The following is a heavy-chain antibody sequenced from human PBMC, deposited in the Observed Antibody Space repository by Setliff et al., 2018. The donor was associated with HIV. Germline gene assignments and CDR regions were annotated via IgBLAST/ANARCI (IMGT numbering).Heavy chain of an antibody. D-gene: IGHD6-13*01. V-gene: IGHV1-46*01. J-gene: IGHJ6*02. CDR3: ARGHSAAGNYYYYGMDV. CDR2: INPSGGST. CDR1: GYTFTSYY. Sequence: GASMKVSCNTSGYTFTSYYMHWVRQAPGQGLEWMGIINPSGGSTSYAQKFQSRVTMTRDTSTSTVYMELSSLRSEDTAVYYCARGHSAAGNYYYYGMDVWGQGTTVTVSS.